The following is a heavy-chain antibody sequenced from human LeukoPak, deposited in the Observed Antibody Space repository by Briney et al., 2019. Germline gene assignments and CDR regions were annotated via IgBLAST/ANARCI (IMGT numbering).Heavy chain of an antibody. D-gene: IGHD3-9*01. CDR2: TYYRSKWYN. CDR1: GDSVSSNSAA. V-gene: IGHV6-1*01. J-gene: IGHJ4*02. Sequence: SQTLSLTCAISGDSVSSNSAAWNWIRQSPSRGLEWLGRTYYRSKWYNDYAVSVKSRITINQDTSKKQFSLQLTSVTTEDTAVYYCAREWSDILTGYYYFDYWGQGTLVTVSS. CDR3: AREWSDILTGYYYFDY.